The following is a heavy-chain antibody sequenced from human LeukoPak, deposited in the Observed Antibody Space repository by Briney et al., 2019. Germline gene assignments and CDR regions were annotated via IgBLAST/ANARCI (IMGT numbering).Heavy chain of an antibody. J-gene: IGHJ5*02. CDR2: ISSSSSYI. Sequence: GGSLRLSCAASGFTFSTYSMNWVRPPPGKGLEWASSISSSSSYIYYADSVKGRFTISRDNSKNTLYLQMNSLRAEDTAVYYCAKDLTPYFENWFDPWGQGTLVTVSS. V-gene: IGHV3-21*04. CDR3: AKDLTPYFENWFDP. D-gene: IGHD2/OR15-2a*01. CDR1: GFTFSTYS.